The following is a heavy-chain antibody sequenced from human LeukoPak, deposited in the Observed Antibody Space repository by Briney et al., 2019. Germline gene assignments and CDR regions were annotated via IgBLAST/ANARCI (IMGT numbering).Heavy chain of an antibody. CDR1: GGTFSSYA. CDR2: IIPIFGTA. Sequence: GSSVKVSCKASGGTFSSYAISWVRQAPGQGLEWMGGIIPIFGTANYAQKFQGRVTITTDESTSTAYMELSSLRSEDTAVYYCARVGAAGFYGAFDIWGQGTMVTVSS. J-gene: IGHJ3*02. D-gene: IGHD6-13*01. CDR3: ARVGAAGFYGAFDI. V-gene: IGHV1-69*05.